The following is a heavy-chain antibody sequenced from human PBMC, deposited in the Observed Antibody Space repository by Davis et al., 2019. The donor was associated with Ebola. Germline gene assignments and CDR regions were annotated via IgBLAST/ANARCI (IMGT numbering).Heavy chain of an antibody. J-gene: IGHJ4*02. Sequence: SETLSLTCTVSGGSVSSGSYYWSWIRQPPGKGLEWIGYIYYSGSTNSNPSIKSRVTISVDTSKNQFSLKLSSVTAADTAVYYCARTPLYYYDRSGYYSAVYYFDYWGQGTLVTVSS. CDR1: GGSVSSGSYY. D-gene: IGHD3-22*01. CDR3: ARTPLYYYDRSGYYSAVYYFDY. CDR2: IYYSGST. V-gene: IGHV4-61*01.